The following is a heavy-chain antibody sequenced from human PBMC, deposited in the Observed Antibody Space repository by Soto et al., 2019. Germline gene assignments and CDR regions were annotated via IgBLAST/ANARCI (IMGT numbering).Heavy chain of an antibody. V-gene: IGHV5-51*01. J-gene: IGHJ4*02. CDR2: IYPGDSDT. CDR3: ERLTLTMVATWIFDY. Sequence: GESLKISCKGSGYSFTSYWIGWVRQMPGKGLEWMGIIYPGDSDTRYSPSFQGQVTISADKSISTAYLQWSSLKASDTAMYYCERLTLTMVATWIFDYWGQGTLVTVSS. CDR1: GYSFTSYW. D-gene: IGHD5-12*01.